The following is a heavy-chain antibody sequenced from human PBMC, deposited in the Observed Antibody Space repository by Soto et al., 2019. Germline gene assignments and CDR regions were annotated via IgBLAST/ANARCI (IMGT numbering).Heavy chain of an antibody. V-gene: IGHV4-59*12. CDR1: GGSISSYY. D-gene: IGHD3-3*01. CDR3: ARDQRLTIFGVVTQCGMDV. J-gene: IGHJ6*02. Sequence: QVQLQESGPGLVKPSETLSLTCNVSGGSISSYYWSWIRQPPGKGLEWMGYIYYSLSTDYNPSLKSRVSISVDPSKNQFSLKVNSVHAADTAVYFCARDQRLTIFGVVTQCGMDVWGQGTTVTVSS. CDR2: IYYSLST.